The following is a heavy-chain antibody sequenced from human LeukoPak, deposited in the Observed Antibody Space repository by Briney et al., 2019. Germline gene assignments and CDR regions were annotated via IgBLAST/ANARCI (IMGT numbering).Heavy chain of an antibody. CDR1: GFTFSSYS. CDR2: ISSGGSTI. J-gene: IGHJ6*02. V-gene: IGHV3-48*02. Sequence: GRSLRLSCAAYGFTFSSYSFNWVRQAPGKGLEWVSYISSGGSTIYYADSVKGRFTISRDNAKNSLYLQMNSLRDEDTAVYYCARGGFDGLDVWGQGTTVTVSS. CDR3: ARGGFDGLDV. D-gene: IGHD3-10*01.